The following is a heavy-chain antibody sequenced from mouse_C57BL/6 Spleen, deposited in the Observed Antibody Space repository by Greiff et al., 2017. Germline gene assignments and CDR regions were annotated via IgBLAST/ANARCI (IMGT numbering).Heavy chain of an antibody. V-gene: IGHV1-26*01. J-gene: IGHJ2*01. CDR1: GYTFTDYY. Sequence: EVQLQQSGPELVKPGASVKISCKASGYTFTDYYMNWVKQSHGKSLEWIGDINPNNGGTSYNQKFKGKATLSVDKSSSTAYMELRSLTSEDSAVYYCARVGYWGQGTTLTVSS. CDR3: ARVGY. CDR2: INPNNGGT.